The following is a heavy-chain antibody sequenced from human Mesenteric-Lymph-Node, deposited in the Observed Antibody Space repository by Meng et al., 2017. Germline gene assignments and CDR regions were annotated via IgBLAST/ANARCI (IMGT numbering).Heavy chain of an antibody. D-gene: IGHD6-19*01. CDR3: TRDLGGVPGSFFDF. CDR1: GYTFTDFG. Sequence: QGQQVQAGREVKKPGALWKVPWKASGYTFTDFGISWVRQAPGQGLEWMGWISAYNGNRDYAQKFQGRVTMTTDTSTSTTYLELRNLGSDDTAVFYCTRDLGGVPGSFFDFWGQGTLVTVSS. V-gene: IGHV1-18*01. J-gene: IGHJ4*02. CDR2: ISAYNGNR.